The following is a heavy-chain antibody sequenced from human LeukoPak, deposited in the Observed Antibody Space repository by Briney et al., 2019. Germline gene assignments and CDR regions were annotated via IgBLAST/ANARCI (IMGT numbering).Heavy chain of an antibody. CDR1: GYTFTNYA. J-gene: IGHJ4*02. V-gene: IGHV7-4-1*02. D-gene: IGHD3-10*01. CDR2: INTNTGNP. Sequence: ASVKVSCKASGYTFTNYALNRVRQAPGQGLEWMGRINTNTGNPTYAQGFTGRFVFSLDTSVSTAYLQISNLKAEDTAVYYCARGYGSGSEHLFDYWGQGTLVTVSS. CDR3: ARGYGSGSEHLFDY.